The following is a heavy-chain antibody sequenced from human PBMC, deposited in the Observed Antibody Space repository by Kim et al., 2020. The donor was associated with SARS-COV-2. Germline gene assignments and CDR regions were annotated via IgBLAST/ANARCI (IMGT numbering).Heavy chain of an antibody. D-gene: IGHD5-18*01. CDR1: GFSLSTSGVG. V-gene: IGHV2-5*02. J-gene: IGHJ4*02. Sequence: SGPTLVNPTQTLTLTCTFSGFSLSTSGVGVGWVRQSPGKALEWLSLIYWDDDERYSSSLRSRLSTTKDTSKNRVVLTMTNMDPVDTATYYCVHRIRRGVSYGGFDFWGQGTLVTVSS. CDR2: IYWDDDE. CDR3: VHRIRRGVSYGGFDF.